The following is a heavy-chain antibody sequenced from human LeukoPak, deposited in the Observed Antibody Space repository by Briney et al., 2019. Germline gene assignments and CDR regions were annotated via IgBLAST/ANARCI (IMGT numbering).Heavy chain of an antibody. CDR1: GDSISSGGYS. J-gene: IGHJ4*02. D-gene: IGHD5-18*01. Sequence: PSQTLSLTCVVSGDSISSGGYSWNWIRQPPGKGLEWIGYMYNSGTTSYNPSLKSRVTMSVDTSKNQFSLKLSSVTAADTAVYYCARVSGYSYGTFDYWGQGTLVTVSS. V-gene: IGHV4-30-4*07. CDR3: ARVSGYSYGTFDY. CDR2: MYNSGTT.